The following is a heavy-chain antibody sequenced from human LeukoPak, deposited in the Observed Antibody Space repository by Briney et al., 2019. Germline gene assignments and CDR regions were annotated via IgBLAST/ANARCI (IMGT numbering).Heavy chain of an antibody. Sequence: VSVEVSCKASGYTFTGYYMHWVRQAPGQGLEWMGRINPNSGGTNYAQKFQGRVTMTRDTSISTAYMELSRLRSDDTAVYYCARSPHIVVVTTNWFDPWGQGTLVTVSS. D-gene: IGHD2-21*02. J-gene: IGHJ5*02. CDR1: GYTFTGYY. CDR3: ARSPHIVVVTTNWFDP. CDR2: INPNSGGT. V-gene: IGHV1-2*06.